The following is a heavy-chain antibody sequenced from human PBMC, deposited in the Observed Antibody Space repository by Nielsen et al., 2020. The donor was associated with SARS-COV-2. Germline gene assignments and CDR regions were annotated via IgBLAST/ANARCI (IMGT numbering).Heavy chain of an antibody. D-gene: IGHD3-3*01. CDR1: GFTFSSYG. Sequence: GESLKISCAASGFTFSSYGMHWVRQAPGKGLEWVAVIWYDGSNKYYADSVKGRFTISRDNSKNTLYLQMNSLRAEDTAVYYCARDRGDFWSDYAWGMNDYWGQGTLVTVSS. J-gene: IGHJ4*02. CDR2: IWYDGSNK. CDR3: ARDRGDFWSDYAWGMNDY. V-gene: IGHV3-33*01.